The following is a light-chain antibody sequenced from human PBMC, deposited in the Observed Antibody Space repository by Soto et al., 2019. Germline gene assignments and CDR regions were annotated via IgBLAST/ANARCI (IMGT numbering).Light chain of an antibody. CDR1: SGFVGSFSL. Sequence: QSALAQPASVSGSPGQSITISCTGTSGFVGSFSLVSWYQQHPGKAPKVMISEGHRRPSGVPDRFSGSTSVNSASLTISGLQGEDEATYYCSSFTSTHTYVFGTGTKVTVL. CDR3: SSFTSTHTYV. CDR2: EGH. J-gene: IGLJ1*01. V-gene: IGLV2-14*02.